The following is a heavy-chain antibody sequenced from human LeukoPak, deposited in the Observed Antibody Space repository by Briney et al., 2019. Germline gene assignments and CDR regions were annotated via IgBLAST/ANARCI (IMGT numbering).Heavy chain of an antibody. CDR3: VRDRGWYHFDL. CDR1: GFTVSSTY. CDR2: IKEDATES. J-gene: IGHJ4*02. D-gene: IGHD3-10*01. Sequence: PGGSLRLSCAASGFTVSSTYMAWVRQAPGKGLEWVAHIKEDATESRSADSVKGRFTISRDNTKNSLFLQLNSLRAEDTAVYYCVRDRGWYHFDLWGQGTLVTVSS. V-gene: IGHV3-7*01.